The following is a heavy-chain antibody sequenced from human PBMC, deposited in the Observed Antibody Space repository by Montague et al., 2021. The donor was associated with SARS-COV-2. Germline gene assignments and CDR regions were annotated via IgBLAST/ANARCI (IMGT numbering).Heavy chain of an antibody. CDR3: ARESGSFHDGGYFDY. Sequence: SLRLSCAASGFYFSYAMHWVRQAPGKGLEWVALISNDGSDKHYADSVKGRFTISRDNSKSTLYLQVNSLRAKDTAVYYCARESGSFHDGGYFDYWGQGSLVTVSS. J-gene: IGHJ4*02. D-gene: IGHD1-26*01. CDR1: GFYFSYA. V-gene: IGHV3-30*04. CDR2: ISNDGSDK.